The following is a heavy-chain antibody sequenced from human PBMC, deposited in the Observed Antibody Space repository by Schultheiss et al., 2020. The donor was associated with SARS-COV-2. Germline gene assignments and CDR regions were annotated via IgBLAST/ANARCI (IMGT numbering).Heavy chain of an antibody. CDR2: IYYSGST. D-gene: IGHD3-10*01. V-gene: IGHV4-39*07. Sequence: SETLSLTCTVSGGSISSSSYYWGWIRQPPGKGLEWIGSIYYSGSTNYNPSLKSRVTISVDTSKNQFSLKLSSVTAADTALYHCARGGAMVRGVITAPPFDPWGQGTLVTVSS. J-gene: IGHJ5*02. CDR3: ARGGAMVRGVITAPPFDP. CDR1: GGSISSSSYY.